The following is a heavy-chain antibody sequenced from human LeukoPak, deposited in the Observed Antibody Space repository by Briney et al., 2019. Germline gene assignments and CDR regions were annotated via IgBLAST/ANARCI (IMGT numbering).Heavy chain of an antibody. CDR1: GFTFSSYA. Sequence: GGSLRLSCAASGFTFSSYAMSRVRQAPGKALEWVSAISGSGGSTYYADSVKGRFTISRDNSKNTLYLQMNSLRAEDTAVYYCARDMQKYYYDSSGNYGMDVWGQGTTVTVSS. CDR2: ISGSGGST. J-gene: IGHJ6*02. V-gene: IGHV3-23*01. CDR3: ARDMQKYYYDSSGNYGMDV. D-gene: IGHD3-22*01.